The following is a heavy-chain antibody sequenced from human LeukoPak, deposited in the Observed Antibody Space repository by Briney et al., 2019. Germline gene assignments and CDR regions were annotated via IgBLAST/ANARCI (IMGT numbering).Heavy chain of an antibody. CDR1: GFTVTTNY. V-gene: IGHV3-53*04. CDR3: ARGDFWSGYYTGLY. J-gene: IGHJ4*02. CDR2: IYSGGST. D-gene: IGHD3-3*01. Sequence: GGSLRVSCAASGFTVTTNYMSWVRQAPGKGLEWVSVIYSGGSTYYADSVKGRFTISRHNSKNTLYLQMDSLRDEDTAVHYCARGDFWSGYYTGLYWGQGTLVTVSS.